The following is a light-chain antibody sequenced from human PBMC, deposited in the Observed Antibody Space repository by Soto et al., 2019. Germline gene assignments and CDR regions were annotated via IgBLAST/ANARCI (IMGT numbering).Light chain of an antibody. CDR2: GAS. J-gene: IGKJ1*01. CDR1: QSVSSSY. Sequence: EIVLTQSPGTLSLSPGDRATLSCRASQSVSSSYLGWYQQKPGQAPRLLIYGASSRATGFPNRFSGSGSGTDFTRTISRLEPGDYAVYYCQQYGRTFGQGTKVEIK. CDR3: QQYGRT. V-gene: IGKV3-20*01.